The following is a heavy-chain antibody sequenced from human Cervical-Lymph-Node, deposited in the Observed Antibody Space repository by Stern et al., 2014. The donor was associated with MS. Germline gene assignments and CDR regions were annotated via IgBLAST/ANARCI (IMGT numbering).Heavy chain of an antibody. D-gene: IGHD6-25*01. J-gene: IGHJ2*01. CDR2: ISYDGLDK. CDR1: GFSFRNYG. CDR3: ARGQMYSSGWYFDL. V-gene: IGHV3-30*03. Sequence: VQLVESGGGVVQPGRSLRLSCAASGFSFRNYGMHWVRQAPGKGLEWVAVISYDGLDKYYADSVKGRFTISRDNSKNTVYQQMNSLRPEDTAIYYCARGQMYSSGWYFDLWGHGTLVSVSS.